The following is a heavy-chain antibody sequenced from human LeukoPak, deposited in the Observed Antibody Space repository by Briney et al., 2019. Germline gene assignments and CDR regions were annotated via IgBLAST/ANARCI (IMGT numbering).Heavy chain of an antibody. J-gene: IGHJ3*02. D-gene: IGHD2-2*01. Sequence: PSETLSLTCAVYGGSFSGYYWSWIRQPPGKGLEWIGEINHSGSTNYNPSLKSRVTISVDTSKNQFSLKLSSVTAADTAVYYCARDDHCSSTSCYRGALGVFDIRGQGTMVTVSS. CDR3: ARDDHCSSTSCYRGALGVFDI. V-gene: IGHV4-34*01. CDR2: INHSGST. CDR1: GGSFSGYY.